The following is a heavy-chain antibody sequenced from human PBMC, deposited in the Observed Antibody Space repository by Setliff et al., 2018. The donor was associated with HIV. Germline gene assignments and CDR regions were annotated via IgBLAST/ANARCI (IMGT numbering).Heavy chain of an antibody. CDR2: ISSSSSYI. D-gene: IGHD1-26*01. CDR3: AKDRKDSGSYPYFDY. CDR1: GFTFSTYW. Sequence: PGGSLRLSCAASGFTFSTYWMSWVRQAPGKGLEWVSSISSSSSYIYYADSVKGRFTISRDNAKNSLYLQMDSLRAEDTAVYYCAKDRKDSGSYPYFDYWGQGILVTVSS. V-gene: IGHV3-21*04. J-gene: IGHJ4*02.